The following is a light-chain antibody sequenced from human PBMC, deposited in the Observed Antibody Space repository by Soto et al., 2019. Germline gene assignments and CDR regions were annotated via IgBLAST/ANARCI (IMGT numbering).Light chain of an antibody. CDR3: TSFTTSTTVV. CDR2: EVS. J-gene: IGLJ2*01. Sequence: QSALTQPASVSGSPGQSITISCTGTSNDIGTYNYVSWYQHHPGKAPKLLIYEVSNRPSGVSNRFSGSKSGDTASLTISGLQAEDEADYHCTSFTTSTTVVFGGGTQLTVL. CDR1: SNDIGTYNY. V-gene: IGLV2-14*01.